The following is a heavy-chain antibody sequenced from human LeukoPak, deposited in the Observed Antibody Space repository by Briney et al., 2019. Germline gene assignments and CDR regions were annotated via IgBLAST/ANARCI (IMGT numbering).Heavy chain of an antibody. CDR2: INAGNGNT. D-gene: IGHD6-19*01. CDR3: ATGIAVAGTYPFDY. V-gene: IGHV1-3*01. CDR1: GYTFTSYA. J-gene: IGHJ4*02. Sequence: ASVKVSCKASGYTFTSYAMHWVRQAPGQRLEWMGWINAGNGNTKYSQKFQGRVTMTEDTSTDTAYMELSSLRSEDTAVYYCATGIAVAGTYPFDYWGQGTLVTVSS.